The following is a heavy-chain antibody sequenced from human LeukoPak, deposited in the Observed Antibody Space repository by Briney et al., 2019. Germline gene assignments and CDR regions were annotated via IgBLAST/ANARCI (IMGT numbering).Heavy chain of an antibody. CDR3: ARVNINNWHSCDY. Sequence: PETLSLTCAVSGGSISSNNWWGWVRQPPGKGLEWIGEIYHSGSPNYNPSLKSRVTISVDKSRNHFSLNLSSVTAADTAVYYCARVNINNWHSCDYWGQGTLVTVSS. CDR1: GGSISSNNW. V-gene: IGHV4-4*03. D-gene: IGHD1-1*01. J-gene: IGHJ4*02. CDR2: IYHSGSP.